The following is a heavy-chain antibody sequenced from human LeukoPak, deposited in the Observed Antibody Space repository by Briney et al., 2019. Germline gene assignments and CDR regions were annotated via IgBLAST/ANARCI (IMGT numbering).Heavy chain of an antibody. Sequence: GGFLRLSCAASGSTFSSYSMNWVRQAPGKGLELVSSISSSSSYIYYADSVKGRFTISRDNAKNSLYLQMNSLRAEDTAVYYCARGYGELWFDPWGQGTLVTVSS. CDR3: ARGYGELWFDP. CDR1: GSTFSSYS. J-gene: IGHJ5*02. D-gene: IGHD4-17*01. CDR2: ISSSSSYI. V-gene: IGHV3-21*01.